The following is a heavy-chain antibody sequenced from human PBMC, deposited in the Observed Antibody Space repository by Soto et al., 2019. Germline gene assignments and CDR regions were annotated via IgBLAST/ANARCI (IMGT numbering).Heavy chain of an antibody. D-gene: IGHD3-3*01. CDR1: GFTFSTSW. CDR3: ARLGVWSGAYYYMDV. CDR2: INSDGSST. J-gene: IGHJ6*03. Sequence: QVVESGGGLVQRGGSLRLSCVASGFTFSTSWMTWVRQAPGKGLVWVARINSDGSSTRYADSVKGRFTISRDNSKNTLYLQMDSLRGDNTALYYCARLGVWSGAYYYMDVWGKGTTVTVSS. V-gene: IGHV3-74*01.